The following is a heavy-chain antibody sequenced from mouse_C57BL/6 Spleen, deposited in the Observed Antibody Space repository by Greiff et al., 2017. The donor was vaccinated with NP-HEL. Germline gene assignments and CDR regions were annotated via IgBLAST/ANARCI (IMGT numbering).Heavy chain of an antibody. CDR2: IDPATGGS. V-gene: IGHV1-15*01. CDR1: GYTFTDYE. J-gene: IGHJ2*01. Sequence: QVQLQQSGAELVRPGASVTLSCKASGYTFTDYEMHWVKQTPVHGLEWIGAIDPATGGSAYNQKFKGKAILTADKSSSTAYMELRSLPSEDSAVYYCTRYPIIDYDGSSLRFDYWGQGTTLTVSS. D-gene: IGHD1-1*01. CDR3: TRYPIIDYDGSSLRFDY.